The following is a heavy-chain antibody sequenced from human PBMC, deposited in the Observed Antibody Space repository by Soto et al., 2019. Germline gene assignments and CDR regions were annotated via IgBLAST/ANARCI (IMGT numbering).Heavy chain of an antibody. J-gene: IGHJ6*02. CDR2: ISNSGDR. D-gene: IGHD3-10*01. CDR1: GFTFSSYA. V-gene: IGHV3-23*01. CDR3: AKPKYRGVVVNV. Sequence: VHVLESGGALVQPGGSLRLSCAASGFTFSSYAIYWVRQAPGKGLEWVSTISNSGDRYYADSVEGRFTISRDNSKDTVFLQMNNLRAEDTAVYYCAKPKYRGVVVNVWGQGTTVTVSS.